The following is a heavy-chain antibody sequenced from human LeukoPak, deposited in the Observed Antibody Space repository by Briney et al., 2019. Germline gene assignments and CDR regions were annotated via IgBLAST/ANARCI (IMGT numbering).Heavy chain of an antibody. V-gene: IGHV3-30-3*01. J-gene: IGHJ4*02. CDR2: ISYDGSNK. D-gene: IGHD3-3*01. Sequence: PGGFLRLSCAASGLTFSSYAMQWVRQAPGKGLEWVAVISYDGSNKYYADSVKGRFTISRDNSKNTLYLQMNSLRAEDTAVYYCARSLGGLLSQYIDYWGQGTLVTVSS. CDR1: GLTFSSYA. CDR3: ARSLGGLLSQYIDY.